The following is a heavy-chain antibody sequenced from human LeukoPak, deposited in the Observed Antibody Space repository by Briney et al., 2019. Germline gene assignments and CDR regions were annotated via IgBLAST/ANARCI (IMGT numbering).Heavy chain of an antibody. Sequence: SETLSLTCSVSGVSISSSADYWRWIRQPPGKGLEWIGNIYYSGRTYYNPSLESRITISVDTSKNQFSLKLNSVTAADTAIYYCARQLYSGSFPSWGQGTLVTVSS. CDR1: GVSISSSADY. V-gene: IGHV4-39*01. D-gene: IGHD1-26*01. CDR3: ARQLYSGSFPS. CDR2: IYYSGRT. J-gene: IGHJ5*02.